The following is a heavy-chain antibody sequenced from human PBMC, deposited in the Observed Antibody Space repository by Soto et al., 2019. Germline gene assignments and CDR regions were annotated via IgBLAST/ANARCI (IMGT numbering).Heavy chain of an antibody. CDR2: INHTETT. V-gene: IGHV4-34*01. Sequence: QVRLQERGQGLLTPSETLSVSCAVAGGPFGGFRWSWVRQSPGKGLEWLGEINHTETTRIRPSLKNLLSMSVYTSKREFSRNLTHVTAADAAVYFCARGLGDSSGYYPYAMDFRGQGITVIVSS. D-gene: IGHD3-22*01. CDR1: GGPFGGFR. CDR3: ARGLGDSSGYYPYAMDF. J-gene: IGHJ6*02.